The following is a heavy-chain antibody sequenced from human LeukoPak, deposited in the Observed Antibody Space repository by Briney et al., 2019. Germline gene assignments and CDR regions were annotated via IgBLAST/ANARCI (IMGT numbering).Heavy chain of an antibody. CDR1: GFTFSSYA. V-gene: IGHV1-3*01. D-gene: IGHD3-3*01. CDR2: INAGNGNT. Sequence: GGSLRLSCAASGFTFSSYAMHWVRQAPGQRLEWMGWINAGNGNTKYSQKFQGRVTITRDTSASTAYMELSSLRSEDTAVYYCARGGGYSTTNWFDPWGQGTLVTVSS. J-gene: IGHJ5*02. CDR3: ARGGGYSTTNWFDP.